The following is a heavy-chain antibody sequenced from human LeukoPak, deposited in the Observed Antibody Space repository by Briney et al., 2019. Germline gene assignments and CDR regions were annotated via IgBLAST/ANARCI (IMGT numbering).Heavy chain of an antibody. J-gene: IGHJ4*02. D-gene: IGHD1-26*01. CDR1: GGSISSTNYY. CDR2: IYNNGST. V-gene: IGHV4-39*07. CDR3: ARYSYSGYVDY. Sequence: PSETLSLTCAVSGGSISSTNYYWGWIRQPPEKGLEWIGCIYNNGSTYYNPSLKSRVTMSVDTSKNQFSLKLSSVTAVDTAVYYCARYSYSGYVDYWGQGTLVTVSS.